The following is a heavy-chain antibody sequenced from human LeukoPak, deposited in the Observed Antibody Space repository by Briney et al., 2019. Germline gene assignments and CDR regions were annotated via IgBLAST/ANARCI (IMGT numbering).Heavy chain of an antibody. Sequence: PSETLSLTCAVYGGSFSGYYWSWIRQPPGKGLEWIGEINHSGSTNYNPSLKSRVTISVDTSKNQFSLKLSSVTAADTAVYYCASRRTTYYDSSGSPTPDFDYWGQGTLVTVSS. D-gene: IGHD3-22*01. J-gene: IGHJ4*02. CDR3: ASRRTTYYDSSGSPTPDFDY. V-gene: IGHV4-34*01. CDR2: INHSGST. CDR1: GGSFSGYY.